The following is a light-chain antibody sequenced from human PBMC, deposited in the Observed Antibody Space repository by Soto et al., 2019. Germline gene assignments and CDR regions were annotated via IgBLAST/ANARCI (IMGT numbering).Light chain of an antibody. Sequence: EIALTHSPATLSLSPGERATLSCRASQSIGLAIAWYQHKPGQAPRLLIFDASKRATGIPGRFRGSGSGSDCTLSISSLEPEDFAVYYCQQRTDRPPWTFGQGTKVESK. V-gene: IGKV3-11*01. J-gene: IGKJ1*01. CDR2: DAS. CDR1: QSIGLA. CDR3: QQRTDRPPWT.